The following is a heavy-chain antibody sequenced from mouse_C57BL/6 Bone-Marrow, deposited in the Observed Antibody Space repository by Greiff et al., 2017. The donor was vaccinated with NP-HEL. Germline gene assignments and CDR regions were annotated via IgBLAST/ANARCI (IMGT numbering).Heavy chain of an antibody. D-gene: IGHD2-4*01. CDR1: GYTFTDYE. CDR2: IDPEPGGT. Sequence: QVQLQQSGAELVRPGASVTLSCKASGYTFTDYEMHWVKQTPVHGLEWIGAIDPEPGGTAYNQKFKGKAILTADKSSSTAYMELRSLTSEDSAVYYCTREGDYYYAMDYWGQGTSVTVSS. V-gene: IGHV1-15*01. J-gene: IGHJ4*01. CDR3: TREGDYYYAMDY.